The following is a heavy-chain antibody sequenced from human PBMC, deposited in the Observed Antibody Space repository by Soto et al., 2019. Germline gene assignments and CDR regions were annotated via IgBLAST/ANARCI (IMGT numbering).Heavy chain of an antibody. J-gene: IGHJ4*02. CDR2: IIPILGTP. CDR1: GDTPSTYA. V-gene: IGHV1-69*14. Sequence: QVQLVQSGAEVQKPGSSVNVSCKASGDTPSTYAISWVRQAPGQGLEWMGGIIPILGTPNYAQRFQGRITICANTPTRTTYMELNSVTSAATAVFHCALLGLDVDSWGQETLVIVPS. D-gene: IGHD3-16*01. CDR3: ALLGLDVDS.